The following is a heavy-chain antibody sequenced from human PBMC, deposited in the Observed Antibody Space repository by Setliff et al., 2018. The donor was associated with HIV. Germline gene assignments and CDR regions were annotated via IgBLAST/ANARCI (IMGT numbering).Heavy chain of an antibody. Sequence: SCAASGFTFSSYAIHWVRQAPGRGLEWVALIWNDGNKKYHADSVKGRFTISGDNSKNTLDLQMNSLRVDDTGVYYCARDRSGRAAAGSLDYWGQGTLVTVS. CDR2: IWNDGNKK. D-gene: IGHD6-13*01. J-gene: IGHJ4*02. CDR1: GFTFSSYA. CDR3: ARDRSGRAAAGSLDY. V-gene: IGHV3-33*01.